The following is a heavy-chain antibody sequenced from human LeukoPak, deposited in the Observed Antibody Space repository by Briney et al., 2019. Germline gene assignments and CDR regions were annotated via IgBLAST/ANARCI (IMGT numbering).Heavy chain of an antibody. CDR3: ASNYYDSSGYPY. CDR2: MSSDGGDI. Sequence: GGSLRLSCAASGFTFSRYGMHWVRQAPGKGLEWLAVMSSDGGDIYYADSVKGRFTISRDNAKNSLYLQMNSLRAEDTAVYYCASNYYDSSGYPYWGQGTLVTVSS. J-gene: IGHJ4*02. CDR1: GFTFSRYG. D-gene: IGHD3-22*01. V-gene: IGHV3-30*03.